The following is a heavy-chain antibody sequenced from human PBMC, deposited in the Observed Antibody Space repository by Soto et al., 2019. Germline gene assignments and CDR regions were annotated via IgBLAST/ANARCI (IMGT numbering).Heavy chain of an antibody. J-gene: IGHJ5*02. Sequence: GTLSLPCAVYGGSFSGYYWGWIRQPPGKGLEWIGEINRSGSTNYNPSLKSRVTISVDTSKNQFSLKLSSVTAADTAVYYCASGSYNWFDPWGQGTLVTVSS. CDR3: ASGSYNWFDP. D-gene: IGHD3-10*01. CDR2: INRSGST. CDR1: GGSFSGYY. V-gene: IGHV4-34*01.